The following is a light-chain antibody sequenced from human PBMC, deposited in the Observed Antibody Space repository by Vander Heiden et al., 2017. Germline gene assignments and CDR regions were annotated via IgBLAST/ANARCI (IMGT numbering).Light chain of an antibody. CDR1: HSLSRKF. CDR3: QKYDEVPLT. V-gene: IGKV3-20*01. J-gene: IGKJ4*01. Sequence: GQRDTLSCRARHSLSRKFLAWCQQKPCQSPRPLIYGATNWAAGTPDRFSGSWSGTAVTLTISRLEPEDVAVYFCQKYDEVPLTFGGGTKVDLK. CDR2: GAT.